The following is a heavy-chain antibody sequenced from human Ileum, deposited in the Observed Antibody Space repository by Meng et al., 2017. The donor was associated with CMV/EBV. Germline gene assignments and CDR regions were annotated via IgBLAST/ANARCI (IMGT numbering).Heavy chain of an antibody. CDR2: INHVGRT. D-gene: IGHD3-16*02. J-gene: IGHJ4*02. CDR1: GGSLRGHY. CDR3: ARGLFRYPAYFDL. Sequence: QPWGAGLSKPSETLSLTCAVYGGSLRGHYCNWIRQSPGNGLQWIAEINHVGRTNSNPSLASRVTISQDTSKNQCSLKLNSVTVADSAVYYCARGLFRYPAYFDLWGQGTLVTVSS. V-gene: IGHV4-34*01.